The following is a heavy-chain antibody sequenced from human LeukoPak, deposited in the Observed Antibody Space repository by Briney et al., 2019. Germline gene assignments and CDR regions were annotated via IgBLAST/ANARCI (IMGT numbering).Heavy chain of an antibody. J-gene: IGHJ6*03. V-gene: IGHV4-59*01. CDR3: ARAGTPDYYYYMDV. CDR2: IYYSGST. CDR1: GGSISNYY. Sequence: SGTLSLTCAVSGGSISNYYWSWIRQSPEKGLEWIGYIYYSGSTNYNPSLKSRVTISVDTSKNQFSLKLSSVTAADTAVYYCARAGTPDYYYYMDVWGKGTTVTVSS. D-gene: IGHD1-14*01.